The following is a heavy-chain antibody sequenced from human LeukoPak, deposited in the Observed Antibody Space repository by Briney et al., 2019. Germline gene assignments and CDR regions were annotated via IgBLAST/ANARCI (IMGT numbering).Heavy chain of an antibody. D-gene: IGHD3-3*01. CDR2: INHSGST. CDR1: GGSFSGYY. Sequence: SETLSLTCAVYGGSFSGYYWSWIRQPPGKGLEWIGEINHSGSTNYNPSLKSRVTISVDTSKNQFSLKLSSVTAADTAVYYCARLHLYDFWSGYRSPPGGYFDYWGQGTLVTVSS. V-gene: IGHV4-34*01. J-gene: IGHJ4*02. CDR3: ARLHLYDFWSGYRSPPGGYFDY.